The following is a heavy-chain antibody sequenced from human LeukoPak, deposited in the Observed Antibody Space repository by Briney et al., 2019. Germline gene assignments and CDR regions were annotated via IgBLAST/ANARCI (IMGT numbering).Heavy chain of an antibody. J-gene: IGHJ6*02. Sequence: SETLCLTCTVSGGSISSSSYYWGWIRQPPGKGLEWIGSLYYSGSTYYNPSLKSRVTISVDTSKNQFSLKLSSVTAADTAVYYCALIAVAGQYYYYYGMDVWGQGTTVTVSS. CDR1: GGSISSSSYY. D-gene: IGHD6-19*01. CDR3: ALIAVAGQYYYYYGMDV. V-gene: IGHV4-39*01. CDR2: LYYSGST.